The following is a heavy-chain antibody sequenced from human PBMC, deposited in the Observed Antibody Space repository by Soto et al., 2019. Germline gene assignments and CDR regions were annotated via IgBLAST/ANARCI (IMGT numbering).Heavy chain of an antibody. Sequence: GGSLRPSFAALGFPFCSKDMTWVRQAPGKGLEWVSTIDGSGATTYYADFVEGRFTVSRDNSKNTVYVQMNNLRADDTALYYCAKNSGWFDSWGQGP. V-gene: IGHV3-23*01. CDR3: AKNSGWFDS. CDR1: GFPFCSKD. CDR2: IDGSGATT. J-gene: IGHJ5*01. D-gene: IGHD3-10*01.